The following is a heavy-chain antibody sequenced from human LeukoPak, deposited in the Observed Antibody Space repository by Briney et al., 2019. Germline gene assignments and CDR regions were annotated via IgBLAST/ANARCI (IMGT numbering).Heavy chain of an antibody. CDR2: IHSSATHI. Sequence: GGSLRLSCAASGFLFGGHAMVWIRQAPGKGLECVSSIHSSATHITYADSVRGRFTISRDNDKNSLFLDMNDLRAEDTAVYYCARAAIRVDFFDSWGQGTLVAVSS. CDR3: ARAAIRVDFFDS. CDR1: GFLFGGHA. V-gene: IGHV3-21*06. D-gene: IGHD2-2*01. J-gene: IGHJ4*02.